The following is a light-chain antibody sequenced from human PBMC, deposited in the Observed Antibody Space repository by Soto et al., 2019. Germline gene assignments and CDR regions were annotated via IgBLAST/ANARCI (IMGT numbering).Light chain of an antibody. CDR1: SSIVGSYNL. V-gene: IGLV2-23*03. J-gene: IGLJ2*01. CDR2: EGS. CDR3: CSYAGSSTFVV. Sequence: QSALTQPASVSGSPGKSFTISCTGTSSIVGSYNLVSWYQQHPGKAPKLMIYEGSKRPSGVSNRFSGSKSGNTASLTISGLQAEDEADYYCCSYAGSSTFVVFGGGTKVTVL.